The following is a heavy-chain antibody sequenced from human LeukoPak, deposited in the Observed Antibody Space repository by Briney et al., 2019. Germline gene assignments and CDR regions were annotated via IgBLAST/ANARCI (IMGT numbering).Heavy chain of an antibody. CDR1: GFTFSSYA. CDR3: AKVGSSGWNYYNYGMDV. D-gene: IGHD6-19*01. V-gene: IGHV3-23*01. Sequence: GGSLRLSCAASGFTFSSYAMSWVRQAPGKGLEWVSAISGSGGSTYYADSVKGRFTISRGNSKNTLYLQMNSLRAEDTAVYYCAKVGSSGWNYYNYGMDVWGKGTTVTVSS. CDR2: ISGSGGST. J-gene: IGHJ6*04.